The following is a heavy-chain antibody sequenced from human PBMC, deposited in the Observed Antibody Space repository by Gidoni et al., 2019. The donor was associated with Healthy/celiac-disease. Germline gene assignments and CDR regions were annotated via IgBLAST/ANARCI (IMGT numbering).Heavy chain of an antibody. D-gene: IGHD2-8*02. CDR1: GFPFSSSA. V-gene: IGHV3-30*04. CDR2: KSYDGSNK. Sequence: QVQLVESGGGVVQPGRSLRLSCAASGFPFSSSALHWVRQAPGKGLEWVAVKSYDGSNKYYADSVKGRLTISRDNSNNTLYLQMNSLRAEDTAVYYCARDKDIVLVVYAPPYYYGMDVWGQGTTVTVSS. J-gene: IGHJ6*02. CDR3: ARDKDIVLVVYAPPYYYGMDV.